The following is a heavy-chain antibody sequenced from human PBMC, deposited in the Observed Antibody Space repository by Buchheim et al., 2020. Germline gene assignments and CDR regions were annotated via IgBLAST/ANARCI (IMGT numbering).Heavy chain of an antibody. V-gene: IGHV3-23*01. J-gene: IGHJ4*02. CDR1: GFTFSNYA. CDR2: ISAIGFSL. D-gene: IGHD6-19*01. Sequence: EVQLLESGGGLVQPGGSLGLACVASGFTFSNYAMSWVRQAPGKGLEWVSGISAIGFSLYYADSVRGRFTISRDSSQNTLYLQMNSLRAEDTAVYYCAKDQPSSGFYFDYWGQGTL. CDR3: AKDQPSSGFYFDY.